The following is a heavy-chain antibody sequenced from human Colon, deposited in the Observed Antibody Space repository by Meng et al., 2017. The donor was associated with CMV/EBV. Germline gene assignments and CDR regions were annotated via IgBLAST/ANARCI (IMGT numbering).Heavy chain of an antibody. CDR1: GYSFTTYT. J-gene: IGHJ4*02. CDR2: INTNTGNP. CDR3: TRGSTWGY. Sequence: KVSCKAAGYSFTTYTINWVRQAPGQGLEWMGWINTNTGNPTYAQGLTGRFAFSSDAAITTAYLHISSLEPEDTAVYYCTRGSTWGYWGQGTLVTV. D-gene: IGHD7-27*01. V-gene: IGHV7-4-1*02.